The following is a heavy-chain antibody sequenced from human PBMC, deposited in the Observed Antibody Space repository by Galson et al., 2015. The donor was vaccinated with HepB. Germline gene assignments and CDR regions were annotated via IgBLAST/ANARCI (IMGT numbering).Heavy chain of an antibody. CDR1: GFTFSSYG. CDR3: AKELSYGDYAYYYYYGMDV. Sequence: SLRLSCAASGFTFSSYGIHWVRQAPGKGLEWVAVISYDGSNKYYADSVKGRFTISRDNSKNTLYLQMNSLRAEDTAVYYCAKELSYGDYAYYYYYGMDVWGQGTTVTVSS. D-gene: IGHD4-17*01. J-gene: IGHJ6*02. V-gene: IGHV3-30*18. CDR2: ISYDGSNK.